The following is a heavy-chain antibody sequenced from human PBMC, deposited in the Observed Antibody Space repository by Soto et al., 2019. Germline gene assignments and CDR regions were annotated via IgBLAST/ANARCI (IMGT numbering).Heavy chain of an antibody. Sequence: ASVKVSCKASGFTFTSSAMQWVRQARGQRLEWIGWIVVGSGNTNYAQKFQERVTITRDMSTSTAYMELSSLRSEDTAVYYCAAEKYCSGGSCYYRERDAFDIWGQGTMVNVS. D-gene: IGHD2-15*01. CDR2: IVVGSGNT. CDR3: AAEKYCSGGSCYYRERDAFDI. CDR1: GFTFTSSA. V-gene: IGHV1-58*02. J-gene: IGHJ3*02.